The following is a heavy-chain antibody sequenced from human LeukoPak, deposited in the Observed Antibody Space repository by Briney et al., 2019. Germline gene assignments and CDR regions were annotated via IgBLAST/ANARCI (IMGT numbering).Heavy chain of an antibody. CDR2: ISGSGGST. CDR1: GFTFSKYA. CDR3: AKDSGRGATNFDY. D-gene: IGHD1-26*01. Sequence: GGSLRLSCAASGFTFSKYAMSWVRQAPGKGLEWVSAISGSGGSTYYADSVKGRFTISRDNSENTLYLQMNSLRAEDTAVYYCAKDSGRGATNFDYWGQGTLVTVSS. V-gene: IGHV3-23*01. J-gene: IGHJ4*02.